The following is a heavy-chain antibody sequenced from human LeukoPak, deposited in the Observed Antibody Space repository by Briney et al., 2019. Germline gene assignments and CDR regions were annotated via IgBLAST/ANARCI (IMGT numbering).Heavy chain of an antibody. CDR3: ATVSNQVVPAAISVDY. CDR2: ISSSSSYI. CDR1: GFTFSSYS. D-gene: IGHD2-2*02. Sequence: GGSLRLSCAASGFTFSSYSMNWVRQAPGKGLEWVSSISSSSSYIYYADSVKGRFTISRDNAKNSLYLQMNSLRAEDTAVYYCATVSNQVVPAAISVDYWGQGTLVTVSS. J-gene: IGHJ4*02. V-gene: IGHV3-21*01.